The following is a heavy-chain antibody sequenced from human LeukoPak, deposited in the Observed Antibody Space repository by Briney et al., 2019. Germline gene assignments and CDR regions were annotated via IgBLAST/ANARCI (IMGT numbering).Heavy chain of an antibody. V-gene: IGHV4-59*08. Sequence: SETLSLTCTVSGDSINNYYWSWIRQPPGKGLEWIGYIYSSGSTNYNPSLKSRVTISVDTSKNQFSLNLRSVTAADTAVYYCARHYERWPFHYWGQGTLVTVSS. D-gene: IGHD3-16*01. CDR3: ARHYERWPFHY. CDR1: GDSINNYY. CDR2: IYSSGST. J-gene: IGHJ4*02.